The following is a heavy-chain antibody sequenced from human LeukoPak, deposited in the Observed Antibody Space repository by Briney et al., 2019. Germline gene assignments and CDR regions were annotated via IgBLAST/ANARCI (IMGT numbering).Heavy chain of an antibody. CDR3: ARGGYQAYSSSWPTFDY. D-gene: IGHD6-13*01. J-gene: IGHJ4*02. Sequence: GRSLRLSCAASGFTFSSYGMHWVRQAPGKGLEWVAVISYDGSNKYYADSVKGRFTISRDNSKNTLYLQMNSLRAEDTAVYYCARGGYQAYSSSWPTFDYWGQGTLVTVSS. CDR2: ISYDGSNK. V-gene: IGHV3-30*03. CDR1: GFTFSSYG.